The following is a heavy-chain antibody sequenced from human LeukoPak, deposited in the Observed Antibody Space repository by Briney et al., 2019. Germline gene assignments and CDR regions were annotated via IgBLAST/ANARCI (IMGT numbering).Heavy chain of an antibody. V-gene: IGHV3-23*01. CDR2: ISNSGTNT. J-gene: IGHJ5*01. CDR3: AKDRWVQFRGNPDS. Sequence: GGSLRLSCAASGFTFSNSAMSWVRQAPGKGLEWVSFISNSGTNTNYADSVKGRFTISRDNSKNTLYLQMNSLGAEDTAVYYCAKDRWVQFRGNPDSWGQGTLVTVSS. D-gene: IGHD5-24*01. CDR1: GFTFSNSA.